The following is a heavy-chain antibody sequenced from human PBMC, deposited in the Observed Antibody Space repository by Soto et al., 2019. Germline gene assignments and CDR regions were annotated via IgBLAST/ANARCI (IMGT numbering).Heavy chain of an antibody. Sequence: GGSLRLSCAASGFTFSSYWMHWVRQAPGKGLVWVSRINSDGSSTSYADSVKGRFTISRDNAKNTLYLQMNSLRAEDTAVYYCARGRFLEWLLPYYYYYYMDVCGKGTTVTVSS. V-gene: IGHV3-74*01. CDR2: INSDGSST. CDR3: ARGRFLEWLLPYYYYYYMDV. J-gene: IGHJ6*03. CDR1: GFTFSSYW. D-gene: IGHD3-3*01.